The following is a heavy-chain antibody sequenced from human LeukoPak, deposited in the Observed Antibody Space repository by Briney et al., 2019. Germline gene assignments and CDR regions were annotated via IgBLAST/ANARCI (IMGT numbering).Heavy chain of an antibody. Sequence: GGSLRLSCAASGITFSNYGMHWVRQAPGKGLEGVAVIWYDGSNRYCADSVKGRFTISRDNSKNTLYLQMNSLRAEDTAVYYCAKDQTPYLNNFDYWGQGTLVTVSS. V-gene: IGHV3-33*06. CDR3: AKDQTPYLNNFDY. CDR1: GITFSNYG. CDR2: IWYDGSNR. J-gene: IGHJ4*02.